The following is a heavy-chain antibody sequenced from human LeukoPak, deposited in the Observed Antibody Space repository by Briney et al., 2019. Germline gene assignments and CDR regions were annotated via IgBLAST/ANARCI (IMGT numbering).Heavy chain of an antibody. D-gene: IGHD4-23*01. Sequence: PSETLSLTCTVSGYSISSGGYYWSWIRQPPGKGLEWIGYIYYSGSTNYNPSLKSRVTISVDTSKNQFSLKLSSVTAADTAVYYCARAPVRAGWPVTPGYYFDYWGQGTLVTVSS. CDR3: ARAPVRAGWPVTPGYYFDY. J-gene: IGHJ4*02. CDR2: IYYSGST. V-gene: IGHV4-61*08. CDR1: GYSISSGGYY.